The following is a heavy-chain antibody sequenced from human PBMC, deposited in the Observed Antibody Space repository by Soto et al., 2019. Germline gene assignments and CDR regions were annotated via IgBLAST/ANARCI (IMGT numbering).Heavy chain of an antibody. CDR3: AKRGDSDGGMDV. Sequence: QVQLVESGGGVVQPGRSLRLSCAASGFTFSSYGMHWVRQAPGKGLEWVAVISYDGSNKYYADSVKGRFTISRDNSKNTLYLQMNSLRAEDTAVYYCAKRGDSDGGMDVWGQGTTVIVSS. D-gene: IGHD2-21*02. J-gene: IGHJ6*02. CDR2: ISYDGSNK. CDR1: GFTFSSYG. V-gene: IGHV3-30*18.